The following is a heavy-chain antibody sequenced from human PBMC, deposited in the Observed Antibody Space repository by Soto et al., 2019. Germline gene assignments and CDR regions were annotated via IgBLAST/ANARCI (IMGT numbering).Heavy chain of an antibody. Sequence: PSETLSLTCVVSGDSMTRGSYYWAWIRQPPGKGLEWIGSFYYTGSTNYNPSLKSRVTVSADTSNNHFSLRLTSVTAADTAVYYCARRGQQLVLRRRGFDPWGQGTLVTVAS. V-gene: IGHV4-39*02. CDR3: ARRGQQLVLRRRGFDP. CDR2: FYYTGST. CDR1: GDSMTRGSYY. J-gene: IGHJ5*02. D-gene: IGHD6-13*01.